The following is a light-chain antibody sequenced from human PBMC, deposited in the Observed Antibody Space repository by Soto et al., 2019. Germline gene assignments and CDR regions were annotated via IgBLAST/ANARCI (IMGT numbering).Light chain of an antibody. CDR1: RSIGTN. V-gene: IGKV1-39*01. CDR2: AAS. J-gene: IGKJ5*01. Sequence: EIQVTQSPTSLSASVGDRVTITCRASRSIGTNLNWYQQRPGKAPQLLIYAASSLQSGVPSRFSGSTSGTDFTLTINGLQPEDFAIYYCQQSFSPHIAFGQGTRL. CDR3: QQSFSPHIA.